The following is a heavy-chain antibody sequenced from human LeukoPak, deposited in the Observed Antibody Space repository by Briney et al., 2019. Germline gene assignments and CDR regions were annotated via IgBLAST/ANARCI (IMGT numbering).Heavy chain of an antibody. CDR3: ATSTSRGPYYYYMDV. CDR2: ISSSGSTI. J-gene: IGHJ6*03. V-gene: IGHV3-48*03. D-gene: IGHD2-2*01. Sequence: GGSLRLSCAASGFTFSSYEMNWVRQAPGKGLEGVSYISSSGSTIYYADSVEGRFTISRDNAKNSLYLQMNSLRAEDTAVYYCATSTSRGPYYYYMDVWGKGTTVTVSS. CDR1: GFTFSSYE.